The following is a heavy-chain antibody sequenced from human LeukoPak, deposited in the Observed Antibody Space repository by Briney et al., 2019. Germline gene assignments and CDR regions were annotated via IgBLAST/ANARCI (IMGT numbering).Heavy chain of an antibody. V-gene: IGHV4-34*01. CDR2: INHSGST. D-gene: IGHD6-13*01. CDR3: ARGLFAGYSSSWYD. CDR1: GGSFSGYY. Sequence: SETLSLTCAVYGGSFSGYYWSWIRQPPGKGLEWIGEINHSGSTNYNPSLKGRVTISVDTSKNQFSLKLSSVTAADTAVYYCARGLFAGYSSSWYDWGQGTLVTVSS. J-gene: IGHJ4*02.